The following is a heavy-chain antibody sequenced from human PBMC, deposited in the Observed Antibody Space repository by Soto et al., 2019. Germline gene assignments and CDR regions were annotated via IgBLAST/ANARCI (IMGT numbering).Heavy chain of an antibody. J-gene: IGHJ4*02. D-gene: IGHD6-19*01. CDR1: GYTFTSYD. CDR3: ARVYSSGWYQGY. V-gene: IGHV1-18*01. Sequence: GASVKVSCKASGYTFTSYDINWVRQAPGQGLEWMGWISAYSGNTNYAQKLQGRVTMTTDTSTSTAYMELRSLRSDDTAVYYCARVYSSGWYQGYWGQGTLVTVSS. CDR2: ISAYSGNT.